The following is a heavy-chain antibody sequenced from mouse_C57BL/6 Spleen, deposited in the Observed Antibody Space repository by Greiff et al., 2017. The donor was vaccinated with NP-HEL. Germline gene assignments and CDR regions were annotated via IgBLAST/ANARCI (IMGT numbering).Heavy chain of an antibody. Sequence: DVMLVESGGGLVQPGGSLKLSCAASGFTFSDYYMYWVRQTPEKRLEWVAYISNGGGSTYYPDTVKGRFTISRDNAKNTLDLKMSRLKSEDTAMYYCAIPQDYGDLYAMDYWGQGTSVTVSS. CDR2: ISNGGGST. CDR1: GFTFSDYY. J-gene: IGHJ4*01. V-gene: IGHV5-12*01. D-gene: IGHD2-4*01. CDR3: AIPQDYGDLYAMDY.